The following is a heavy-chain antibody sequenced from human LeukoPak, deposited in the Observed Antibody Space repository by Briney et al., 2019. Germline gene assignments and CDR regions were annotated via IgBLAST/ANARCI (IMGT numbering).Heavy chain of an antibody. CDR3: ARGGRFWSGYYFGYYGMDV. V-gene: IGHV1-8*01. D-gene: IGHD3-3*01. CDR2: MNPNSGNT. CDR1: GYTFTSYD. Sequence: ASVKVSCKASGYTFTSYDINWVRQATGQGLEWMGWMNPNSGNTGYAQKFQGRVTMTRNTSISTAYMELSSLRSEDTAVYYRARGGRFWSGYYFGYYGMDVWGQGTTVTVSS. J-gene: IGHJ6*02.